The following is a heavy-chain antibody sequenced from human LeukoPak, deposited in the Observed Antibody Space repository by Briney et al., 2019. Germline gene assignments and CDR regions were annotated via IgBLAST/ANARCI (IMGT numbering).Heavy chain of an antibody. CDR3: ARDAPQVPAAGVLAS. V-gene: IGHV3-53*01. Sequence: PGGSLRLSCAASGFTVSDNYMSWVGQAPGKGLEWVSVMYSRGDTYYANSVKGRFTFSRDISKNTLYLQMNGLRTEDTAMYYCARDAPQVPAAGVLASWGQGTLVIVSS. CDR1: GFTVSDNY. D-gene: IGHD6-13*01. CDR2: MYSRGDT. J-gene: IGHJ5*02.